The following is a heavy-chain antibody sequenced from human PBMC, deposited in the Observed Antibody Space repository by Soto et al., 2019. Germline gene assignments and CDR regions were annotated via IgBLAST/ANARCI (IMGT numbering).Heavy chain of an antibody. CDR3: ARDGPPMDY. CDR1: GYTFTSCG. Sequence: QVQLVQSGAEGKKHGASVMVSCKASGYTFTSCGISWVRQAPGQGLEWMGWISAYNGNTKYAQKVQCRVTLTTDTSTSTAYMELRSLRSDDTAVYYCARDGPPMDYWGQGTLVTVSS. D-gene: IGHD2-2*01. CDR2: ISAYNGNT. V-gene: IGHV1-18*01. J-gene: IGHJ4*02.